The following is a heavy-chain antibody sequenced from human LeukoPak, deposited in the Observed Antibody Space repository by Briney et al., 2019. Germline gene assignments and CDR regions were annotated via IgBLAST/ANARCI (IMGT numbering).Heavy chain of an antibody. CDR2: MNPNSGNT. J-gene: IGHJ4*02. Sequence: ASVTVSCTASGYTFTSYDINWVRQATGQGLEWMGWMNPNSGNTGYAQKFQGRVTMTRNTSISTAYMELSSLRSEDTAVYYCARGGSTTVTIIDYWGQGTLVTVSS. D-gene: IGHD4-17*01. CDR3: ARGGSTTVTIIDY. V-gene: IGHV1-8*01. CDR1: GYTFTSYD.